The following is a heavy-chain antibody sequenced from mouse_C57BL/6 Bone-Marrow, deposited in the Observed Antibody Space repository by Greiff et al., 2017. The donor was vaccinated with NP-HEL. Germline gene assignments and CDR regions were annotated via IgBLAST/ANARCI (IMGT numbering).Heavy chain of an antibody. CDR1: GYTFTSYW. Sequence: QVHVKQPGAELVKPGASVKMSCKASGYTFTSYWITWVKQRPGQGLEWIGDIYPGSGSTNYNEKFKSKATLTVDTSSSTAYMQLSSLTSEDSAVYYCARVGYYDAGYWGQGTTLTVSS. CDR3: ARVGYYDAGY. J-gene: IGHJ2*01. D-gene: IGHD1-1*01. V-gene: IGHV1-55*01. CDR2: IYPGSGST.